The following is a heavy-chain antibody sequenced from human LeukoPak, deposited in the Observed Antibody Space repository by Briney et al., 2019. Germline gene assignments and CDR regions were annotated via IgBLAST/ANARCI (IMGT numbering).Heavy chain of an antibody. CDR2: ISKNGGII. V-gene: IGHV3-48*01. CDR3: ALGYCSGGRCYHDAFGL. CDR1: GFTLSSYS. D-gene: IGHD2-15*01. Sequence: GGSLRLSCAGSGFTLSSYSMNWVRQAPGEGLEWISYISKNGGIIYYADSVKGRFTVSRDRASDLVYLQMNSPRVEDTAVYYCALGYCSGGRCYHDAFGLWGQGTAVAVSS. J-gene: IGHJ3*01.